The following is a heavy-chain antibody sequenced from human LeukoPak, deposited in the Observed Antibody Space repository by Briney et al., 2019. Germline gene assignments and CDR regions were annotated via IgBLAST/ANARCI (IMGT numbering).Heavy chain of an antibody. V-gene: IGHV3-33*08. CDR3: ARGKPYYYDSSGYYPRD. Sequence: GGSLRLSCAASGFTFSSYVMSWVRQAPGKGLEWVAVIWYDGSNKYYADSVKGRFTISRDNSKNTLYLQMNSLRAEDTAVYYCARGKPYYYDSSGYYPRDWGQGTLVTVSS. J-gene: IGHJ4*02. CDR1: GFTFSSYV. CDR2: IWYDGSNK. D-gene: IGHD3-22*01.